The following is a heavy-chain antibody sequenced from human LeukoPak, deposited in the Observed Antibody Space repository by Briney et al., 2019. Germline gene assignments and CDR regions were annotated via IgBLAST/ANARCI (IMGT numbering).Heavy chain of an antibody. D-gene: IGHD3-10*01. CDR1: GYTFTSYD. Sequence: GASVKVSCKASGYTFTSYDINWVRQATGQGLEWMGWMNPNSGNTGYAQKFQGRVTMTRNTSISTAYMELSSLRSEDTAVYYCARADYYGSGRNKDFDYWGQGTLVTVSS. CDR3: ARADYYGSGRNKDFDY. CDR2: MNPNSGNT. J-gene: IGHJ4*02. V-gene: IGHV1-8*02.